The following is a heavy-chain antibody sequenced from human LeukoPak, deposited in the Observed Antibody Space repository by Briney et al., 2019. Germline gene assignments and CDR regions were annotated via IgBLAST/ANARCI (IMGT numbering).Heavy chain of an antibody. CDR2: IDYSGST. Sequence: ASETLTLTCTASGCTMRSHYWSWIRQTPGKGLEWIGYIDYSGSTRYNPALQGRVTISVDTSKNQFSLKLSSVTAADTAVYYCARGRSYYGSGSYYYYYMDVWGKGTTVTVSS. J-gene: IGHJ6*03. CDR1: GCTMRSHY. CDR3: ARGRSYYGSGSYYYYYMDV. V-gene: IGHV4-59*11. D-gene: IGHD3-10*01.